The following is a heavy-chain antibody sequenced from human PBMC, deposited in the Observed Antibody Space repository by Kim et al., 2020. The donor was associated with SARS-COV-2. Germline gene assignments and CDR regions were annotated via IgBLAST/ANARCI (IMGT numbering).Heavy chain of an antibody. CDR3: ARAKPSSSGYYYYGMDV. V-gene: IGHV3-21*01. Sequence: GGSLRLSCAASGFTFSSYSMNWVRQAPGKGLEWVSSISSSSSYIYYADSVKGRFTISRDNAKNSLYLQMNSLRAEDTAVYYCARAKPSSSGYYYYGMDVRGQGTPGTVPS. CDR2: ISSSSSYI. J-gene: IGHJ6*01. D-gene: IGHD3-22*01. CDR1: GFTFSSYS.